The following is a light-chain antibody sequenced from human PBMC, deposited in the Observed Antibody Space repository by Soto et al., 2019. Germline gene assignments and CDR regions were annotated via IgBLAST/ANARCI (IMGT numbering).Light chain of an antibody. CDR3: QSYDSSLSGYV. CDR2: GNS. CDR1: SSNIGAGYD. V-gene: IGLV1-40*01. Sequence: QSALTQPPSVSGAPGQRVTISCTGSSSNIGAGYDVHWYQQLPGTAPKLLIYGNSNRPSGVPDGFSGSKSGTSASLAITGLQAEDEADYYCQSYDSSLSGYVFGTGTKLTVL. J-gene: IGLJ1*01.